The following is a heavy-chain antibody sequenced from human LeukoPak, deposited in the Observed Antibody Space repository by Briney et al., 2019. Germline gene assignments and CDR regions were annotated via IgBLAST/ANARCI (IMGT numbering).Heavy chain of an antibody. CDR3: ARTGAGYYYYCMDV. CDR1: GFSMSSGYY. CDR2: IYRSWNT. J-gene: IGHJ6*03. V-gene: IGHV4-38-2*02. D-gene: IGHD1-26*01. Sequence: PGEPLPLTCIVSGFSMSSGYYLGWIRPPPGNGLEWIGNIYRSWNTYSNHSIRGRVTISVNTSKNQFSLKLSSVTAADTAVYYCARTGAGYYYYCMDVWGKGTTVTVSS.